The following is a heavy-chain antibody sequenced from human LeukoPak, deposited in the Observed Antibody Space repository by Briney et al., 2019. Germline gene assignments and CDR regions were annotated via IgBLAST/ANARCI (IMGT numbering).Heavy chain of an antibody. CDR3: ARDGRYCSGGSCYGEAFDI. CDR2: MYISGNT. V-gene: IGHV4-4*07. J-gene: IGHJ3*02. CDR1: GGSINSYY. D-gene: IGHD2-15*01. Sequence: PSEALSLTCTVSGGSINSYYWSWIRQPAGKGLEWIGRMYISGNTDYNPSLESRVTLSVDTSMNQFSLRLTSLTAADTAVYFCARDGRYCSGGSCYGEAFDIWGQGTMVTVSS.